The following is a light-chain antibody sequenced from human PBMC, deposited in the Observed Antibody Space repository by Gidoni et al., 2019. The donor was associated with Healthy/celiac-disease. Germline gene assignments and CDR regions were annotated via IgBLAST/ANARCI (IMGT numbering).Light chain of an antibody. V-gene: IGKV3-15*01. J-gene: IGKJ4*01. CDR1: QSVSSN. CDR2: GAS. Sequence: EIVMTQSPATLSVSPGERATLSCRASQSVSSNLAWYQQKPGQAPRLLIYGASTRAPGIPARFSGSWSGTEFTLTISSLQSEDFAVYYCQQYNTWPPLTFGGGTKVEI. CDR3: QQYNTWPPLT.